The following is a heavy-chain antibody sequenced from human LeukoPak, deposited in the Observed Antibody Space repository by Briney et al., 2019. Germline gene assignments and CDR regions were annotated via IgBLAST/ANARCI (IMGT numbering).Heavy chain of an antibody. J-gene: IGHJ4*02. CDR2: IYYSGST. V-gene: IGHV4-59*08. CDR1: GGSISSYY. Sequence: SETLSLTCTVSGGSISSYYWSWIRQPPGKGLEWIGYIYYSGSTNYNPSLKSRVTISVDTSENQFSLKLSSVTAADTAVYYCARLATSEWYYFDYWGQGTLVTVSS. D-gene: IGHD5-12*01. CDR3: ARLATSEWYYFDY.